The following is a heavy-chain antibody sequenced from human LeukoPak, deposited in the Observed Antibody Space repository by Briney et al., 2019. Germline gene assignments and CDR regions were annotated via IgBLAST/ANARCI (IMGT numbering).Heavy chain of an antibody. Sequence: SETLSLTCAVYGGSFSGYYWSWIRQPPGKGLEWIGEINHSGSTNYNPSLKSRVTISVDTSKNQFSLKLSSVTAADTAVYYCARDDRKAATGTYNDYWGQGTLVTVSS. V-gene: IGHV4-34*01. CDR2: INHSGST. J-gene: IGHJ4*02. D-gene: IGHD6-13*01. CDR3: ARDDRKAATGTYNDY. CDR1: GGSFSGYY.